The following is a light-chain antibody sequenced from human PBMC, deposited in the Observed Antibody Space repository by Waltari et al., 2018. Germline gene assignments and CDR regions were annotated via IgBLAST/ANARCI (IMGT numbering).Light chain of an antibody. Sequence: QSALTQPASVSGHPGQEITISRNGTSSDAGPYNYVSWYQQHPGKAPKLLFYDVSDPPSDVSYHVSGSKSGDTSSRPISGLQAGDEADYDCISYITTNTRDLFGGGPSLTVL. J-gene: IGLJ3*02. CDR3: ISYITTNTRDL. V-gene: IGLV2-14*03. CDR1: SSDAGPYNY. CDR2: DVS.